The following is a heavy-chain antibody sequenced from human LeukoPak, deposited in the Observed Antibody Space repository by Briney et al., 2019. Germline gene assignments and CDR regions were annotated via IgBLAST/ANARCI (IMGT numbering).Heavy chain of an antibody. D-gene: IGHD6-19*01. V-gene: IGHV3-23*01. CDR3: AKDYWDSSTVRRFDL. Sequence: GGSLRLSCAASGFTFSSYWMHWVRQAPGKGLEWVSAISGSGGSTYYADSVKGRFTISRDNSKNTLYLQMNSLRAEDTAVYYCAKDYWDSSTVRRFDLWGQGTLVTVSS. CDR2: ISGSGGST. J-gene: IGHJ5*02. CDR1: GFTFSSYW.